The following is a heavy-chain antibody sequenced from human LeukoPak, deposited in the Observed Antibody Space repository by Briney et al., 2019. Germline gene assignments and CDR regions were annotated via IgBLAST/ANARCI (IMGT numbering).Heavy chain of an antibody. CDR1: GGSISSGGYC. CDR2: IYHSGSA. D-gene: IGHD2-2*02. Sequence: SQTLSLTCAVSGGSISSGGYCWSWIRQPPGKGLEWIGYIYHSGSAYYNPSLKSRVTISVDTSKNQFSLKLSSVTAADTAVYYCVRHMLVVAAAAISPFDHWGQGILVSVSS. V-gene: IGHV4-30-2*01. CDR3: VRHMLVVAAAAISPFDH. J-gene: IGHJ4*02.